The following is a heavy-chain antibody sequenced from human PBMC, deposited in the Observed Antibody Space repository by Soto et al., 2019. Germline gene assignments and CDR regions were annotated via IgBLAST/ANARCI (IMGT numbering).Heavy chain of an antibody. CDR1: GYTFTDYY. V-gene: IGHV1-2*02. CDR3: ARSFSSRYFYNKYAMDV. Sequence: QMQLVQSGAEVKKPGASVKVSCQASGYTFTDYYIHWVRQAPGQGLEWMGWINPTGGGSNYAQKFQGRVTMTRDTSTSTAYMELSRLTSDDTAVFYCARSFSSRYFYNKYAMDVWGQGTTVTVSS. CDR2: INPTGGGS. D-gene: IGHD3-22*01. J-gene: IGHJ6*02.